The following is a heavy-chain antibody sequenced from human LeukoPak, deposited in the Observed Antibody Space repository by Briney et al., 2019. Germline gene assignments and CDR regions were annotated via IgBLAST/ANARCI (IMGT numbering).Heavy chain of an antibody. D-gene: IGHD3-22*01. Sequence: GSSVKVSCKASGGTFSSYAISWVRQAPGQGLEWMGRIIPIFGTANYAQKFQGRVTITTDESTSTAYMELSSLRSEDTAVYYCARDAYDSSGEEYYFDYWGQGTLVTASS. CDR3: ARDAYDSSGEEYYFDY. CDR1: GGTFSSYA. CDR2: IIPIFGTA. V-gene: IGHV1-69*05. J-gene: IGHJ4*02.